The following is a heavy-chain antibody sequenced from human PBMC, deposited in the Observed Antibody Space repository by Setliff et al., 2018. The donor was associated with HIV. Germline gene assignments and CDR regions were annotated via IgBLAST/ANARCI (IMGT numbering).Heavy chain of an antibody. J-gene: IGHJ4*02. CDR1: GTSFNIYA. CDR2: IIPMFGTT. D-gene: IGHD2-8*01. CDR3: ASGSGYCRNGVCYIGVHKNPDKYYSDY. Sequence: SVKVSCKASGTSFNIYAISWVRQAPGQGLEWMGGIIPMFGTTDYAQKFQGRITITTDESATTAYMELSSLRSEDTAAYYCASGSGYCRNGVCYIGVHKNPDKYYSDYWGQGTLVTVSS. V-gene: IGHV1-69*05.